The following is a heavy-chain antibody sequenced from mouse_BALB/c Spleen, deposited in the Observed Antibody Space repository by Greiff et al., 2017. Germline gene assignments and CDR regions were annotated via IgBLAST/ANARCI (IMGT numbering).Heavy chain of an antibody. Sequence: EVMLVESGGGLVQPGGSLRLSCATSGFTFTDYYMSWVRQPPGKALEWLGFIRNKANGYTTEYSTSVKGRFTISRDNSQSILYLQMNTLRAADSAAYYCARDKFIADGYYWFAYWGQGTLVTVSA. CDR3: ARDKFIADGYYWFAY. J-gene: IGHJ3*01. CDR2: IRNKANGYTT. D-gene: IGHD2-3*01. CDR1: GFTFTDYY. V-gene: IGHV7-3*02.